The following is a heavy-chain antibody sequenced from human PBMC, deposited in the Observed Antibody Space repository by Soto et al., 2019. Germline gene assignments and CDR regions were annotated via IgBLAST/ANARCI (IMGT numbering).Heavy chain of an antibody. V-gene: IGHV4-39*02. J-gene: IGHJ6*03. CDR2: IYYSGST. CDR3: AREARFDWLYESYYMDV. D-gene: IGHD3-9*01. Sequence: QLQLQESGPGLVKPSETLSLTCTVSGGSISSSSYYWGWIRQPPGKGLEWIGSIYYSGSTYYNPSLKSRVTISVDTSKNQFSLKLSSVTAADTAVYYCAREARFDWLYESYYMDVWGKGTTVTVSS. CDR1: GGSISSSSYY.